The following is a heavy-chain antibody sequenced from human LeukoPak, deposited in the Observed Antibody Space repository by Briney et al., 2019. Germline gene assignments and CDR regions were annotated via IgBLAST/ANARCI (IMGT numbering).Heavy chain of an antibody. D-gene: IGHD1-14*01. J-gene: IGHJ4*02. CDR3: AVYATKFDY. V-gene: IGHV4-59*01. Sequence: SETLSLTCTVSGGSISSYYWSWIRQPPGKGLEWIGYIYYRGSTNYNPSLKSRVTISVDTSKNQFSLKLSSVTAADTAVYYCAVYATKFDYWGQGTLVTVSS. CDR2: IYYRGST. CDR1: GGSISSYY.